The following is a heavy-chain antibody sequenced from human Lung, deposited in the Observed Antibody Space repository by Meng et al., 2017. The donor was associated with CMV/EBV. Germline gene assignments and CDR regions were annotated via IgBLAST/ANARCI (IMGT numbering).Heavy chain of an antibody. CDR3: ARESSGYYSY. Sequence: LXLTCAASGFTFSNYWMSWVRQAPGKGLEWVANIKQDGGERYYVDSVKGRFTISRDNSKNTLYLQMNSLRAEDTAVYYCARESSGYYSYWGQGTLVTVSS. J-gene: IGHJ4*02. D-gene: IGHD3-22*01. CDR2: IKQDGGER. V-gene: IGHV3-7*01. CDR1: GFTFSNYW.